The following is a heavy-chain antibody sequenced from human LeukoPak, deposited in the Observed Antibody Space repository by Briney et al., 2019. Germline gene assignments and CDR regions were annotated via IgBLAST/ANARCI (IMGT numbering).Heavy chain of an antibody. Sequence: SETLSLTCTVSGGSISSGDYYWSWIRQPPGKGLEWIGYIYYSGSTYYNPSLKSRVTISVDTSKNQFSLKLSSVTAADTAVYYCARHPESVGRFDPWGQGTLVTVSS. CDR1: GGSISSGDYY. CDR2: IYYSGST. J-gene: IGHJ5*02. V-gene: IGHV4-30-4*08. CDR3: ARHPESVGRFDP. D-gene: IGHD2-15*01.